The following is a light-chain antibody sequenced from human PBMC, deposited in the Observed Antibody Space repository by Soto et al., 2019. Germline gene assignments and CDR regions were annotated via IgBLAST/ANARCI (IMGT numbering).Light chain of an antibody. CDR2: GSS. CDR3: QQYGTSPWT. CDR1: QSISSTY. Sequence: EIVLTQSPGTLSLSPGERATLSCRASQSISSTYLAWYQQEPGQAPRLLIYGSSSRATDIPDRFSGSGSGTDFTLTINRLEPEDFAVYYCQQYGTSPWTFGQGTKVDIK. J-gene: IGKJ1*01. V-gene: IGKV3-20*01.